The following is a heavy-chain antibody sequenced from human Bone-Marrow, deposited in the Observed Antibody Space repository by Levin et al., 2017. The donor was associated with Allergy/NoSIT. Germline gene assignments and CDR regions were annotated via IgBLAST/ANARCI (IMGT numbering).Heavy chain of an antibody. V-gene: IGHV3-23*01. D-gene: IGHD3-10*01. J-gene: IGHJ4*02. CDR1: KFIFKNYA. CDR2: VSGSGGQT. CDR3: AKGGVAAPPFY. Sequence: GGSLRLSCAASKFIFKNYAMAWLRQAPGQGLEWVSAVSGSGGQTYHADSVRGRFTISRDNSKDTLFLQMNNLRAEDTAVYFCAKGGVAAPPFYWGQGTLVTVSS.